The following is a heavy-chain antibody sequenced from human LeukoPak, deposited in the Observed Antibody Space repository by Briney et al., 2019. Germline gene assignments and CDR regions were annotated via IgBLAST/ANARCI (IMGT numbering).Heavy chain of an antibody. CDR3: DGDSGSYCLGY. J-gene: IGHJ4*02. Sequence: GGSLSLSCAASGFTFSSYAMRWVRQAPGAGLEWVSGVSGSGGSTFYADSVKGRFTISRDNSKNTLYLQMNSQRAEDTAVYYCDGDSGSYCLGYWGQGTLVTVSS. CDR2: VSGSGGST. D-gene: IGHD1-26*01. CDR1: GFTFSSYA. V-gene: IGHV3-23*01.